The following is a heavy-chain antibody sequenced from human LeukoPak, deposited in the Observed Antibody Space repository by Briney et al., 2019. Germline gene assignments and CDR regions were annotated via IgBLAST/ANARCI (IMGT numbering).Heavy chain of an antibody. J-gene: IGHJ4*02. CDR2: VNHSGST. CDR1: GGSFSGYY. Sequence: SETLSVTCAVYGGSFSGYYWSWIRQPPGKGLEWIGEVNHSGSTNYNPSLKSRVTISVDTSKNQFSLKLSSVTAADTAVYYCARHRSGWLQSSFDYWGQGTLVTVSS. CDR3: ARHRSGWLQSSFDY. D-gene: IGHD5-24*01. V-gene: IGHV4-34*01.